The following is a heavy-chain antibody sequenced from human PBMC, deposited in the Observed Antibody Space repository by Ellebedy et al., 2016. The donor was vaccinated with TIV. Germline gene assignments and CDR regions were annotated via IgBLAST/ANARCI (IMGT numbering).Heavy chain of an antibody. D-gene: IGHD6-13*01. CDR1: GGSFSGYY. CDR2: INHSGST. CDR3: ARRGSSPQGGYYGMDV. Sequence: MPSETLSLTSAVYGGSFSGYYWSWIRQPPGKGLEWIGEINHSGSTNYNPSLKSRVTISVDTSKNQFSLKLSSVTAADTAVYYCARRGSSPQGGYYGMDVWGQGTTVTVSS. J-gene: IGHJ6*02. V-gene: IGHV4-34*01.